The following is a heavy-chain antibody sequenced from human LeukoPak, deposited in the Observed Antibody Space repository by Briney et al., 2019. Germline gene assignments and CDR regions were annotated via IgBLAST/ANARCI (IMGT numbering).Heavy chain of an antibody. Sequence: SETLSLTCTVSGDSIDSHYWSWIRQPPGKGLEWIGYIYHSGSTNYNPSLKSRVTISVDTSKNQFSLKLSSVTAADTAVYYCASMYSGSYYYYYGMDVWGQGTTVTVSS. CDR2: IYHSGST. CDR1: GDSIDSHY. D-gene: IGHD1-26*01. CDR3: ASMYSGSYYYYYGMDV. J-gene: IGHJ6*02. V-gene: IGHV4-59*08.